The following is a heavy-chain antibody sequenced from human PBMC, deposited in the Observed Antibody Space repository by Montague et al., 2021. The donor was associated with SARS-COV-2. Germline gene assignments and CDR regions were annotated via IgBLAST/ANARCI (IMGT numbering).Heavy chain of an antibody. CDR3: ARTTWLRGYFDL. CDR1: GGSIRSSSYY. V-gene: IGHV4-39*07. D-gene: IGHD5-12*01. J-gene: IGHJ2*01. Sequence: SETLSLTCTVSGGSIRSSSYYWGLIRQPPGKGLECIGSIYYNGSTYYNPSLKSRVTISVDTSKNHFSLKLSSVTAADTAVYYCARTTWLRGYFDLWGRGTLVTVSS. CDR2: IYYNGST.